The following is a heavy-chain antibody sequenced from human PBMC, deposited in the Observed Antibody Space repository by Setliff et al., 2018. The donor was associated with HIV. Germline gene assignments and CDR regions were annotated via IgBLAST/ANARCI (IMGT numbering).Heavy chain of an antibody. CDR3: ARGPPFAY. J-gene: IGHJ4*02. CDR1: GGSFIGSSFQ. Sequence: SETLSLTCNVSGGSFIGSSFQSTWIRQAPGKGLEWIGDIAYSGTTMYFNYNPSLESRLSLSEDSSRHQFSLKLTSVTADDTGIYYCARGPPFAYWGQGLPVTVSS. CDR2: IAYSGTTMYF. V-gene: IGHV4-39*07.